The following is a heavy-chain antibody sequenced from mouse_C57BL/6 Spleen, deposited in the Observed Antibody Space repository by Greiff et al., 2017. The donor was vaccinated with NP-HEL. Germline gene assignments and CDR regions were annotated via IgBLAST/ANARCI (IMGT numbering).Heavy chain of an antibody. CDR2: ISSGSSTI. CDR3: ARGSITTVVAPYAMDY. D-gene: IGHD1-1*01. Sequence: EVKVVESGGGLVKPGGSLKLSCAASGFTFSDYGMHWVRQAPEKGLEWVAYISSGSSTIYYADTVKGRFTISRDNAKNTLFLQMTSLRSEDTAMYYCARGSITTVVAPYAMDYWGQGTSVTVSS. V-gene: IGHV5-17*01. J-gene: IGHJ4*01. CDR1: GFTFSDYG.